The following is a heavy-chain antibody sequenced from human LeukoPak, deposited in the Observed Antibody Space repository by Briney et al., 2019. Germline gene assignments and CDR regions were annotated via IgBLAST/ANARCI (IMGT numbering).Heavy chain of an antibody. CDR3: AKAQGRAIAVAVNY. Sequence: HTGRSLRLSCAASGFTFDDYAMHWVRQAPGKGLEWASGISWNSGSIGYADSVKGRFTISRDNAKNSLYLQMNSLRAEDTALYYCAKAQGRAIAVAVNYWGQGTLVTVSS. J-gene: IGHJ4*02. V-gene: IGHV3-9*01. D-gene: IGHD6-19*01. CDR2: ISWNSGSI. CDR1: GFTFDDYA.